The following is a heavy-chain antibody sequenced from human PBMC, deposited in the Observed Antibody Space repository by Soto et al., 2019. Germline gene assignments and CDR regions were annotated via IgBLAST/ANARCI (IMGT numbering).Heavy chain of an antibody. V-gene: IGHV1-8*01. CDR3: ARDQYGSGSYSQGY. Sequence: ASVKVSCKASGYTFTSYDINWVRQATGQGLEWMGWMNPNSGNTGYARKFQGRVTMTRNTSISTAYMELSSLRSEDTAVYYCARDQYGSGSYSQGYWGQGTLVTVSS. CDR2: MNPNSGNT. J-gene: IGHJ4*02. D-gene: IGHD3-10*01. CDR1: GYTFTSYD.